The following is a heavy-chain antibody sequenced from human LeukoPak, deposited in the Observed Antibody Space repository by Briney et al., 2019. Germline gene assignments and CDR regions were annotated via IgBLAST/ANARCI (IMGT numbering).Heavy chain of an antibody. D-gene: IGHD3-16*01. J-gene: IGHJ5*02. CDR2: IIPILGIA. Sequence: ASVKVSCKASGGTFSSYAISWVRQAPGQGLEWMGRIIPILGIANYAQKFQGRVTITADKSTSTAYMELSSLRSGDTAVYYCARDRIMITFGGANCLDPWGQGTLVTVSS. V-gene: IGHV1-69*04. CDR3: ARDRIMITFGGANCLDP. CDR1: GGTFSSYA.